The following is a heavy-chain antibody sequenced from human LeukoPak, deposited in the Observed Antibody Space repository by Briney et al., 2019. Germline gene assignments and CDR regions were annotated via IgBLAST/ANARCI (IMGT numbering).Heavy chain of an antibody. CDR3: AKDPILGYCSGANCYVY. Sequence: GGSLRLSCAASGVTFSSYAMSWVRQAPGQGLEGISAISNSGGSTYYADSVEGRFTISRDNTKNTLYLQVNSLRADDTAVYYCAKDPILGYCSGANCYVYWGQGTLVTVSS. CDR1: GVTFSSYA. CDR2: ISNSGGST. V-gene: IGHV3-23*01. D-gene: IGHD2-15*01. J-gene: IGHJ4*02.